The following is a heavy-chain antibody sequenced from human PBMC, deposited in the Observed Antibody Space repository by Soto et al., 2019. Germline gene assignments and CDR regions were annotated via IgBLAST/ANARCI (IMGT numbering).Heavy chain of an antibody. V-gene: IGHV4-59*01. CDR2: IYYSGST. Sequence: SETLSLTCTVSGGSISSYYWSWIRQPPGKGLEWIGYIYYSGSTNYNPSLKSRVTISVDTSKNHFSLKLSSVTAADTAVYYCARVWEAYCGGDCSPDAFDIWGQGTMVTVSS. CDR1: GGSISSYY. D-gene: IGHD2-21*01. J-gene: IGHJ3*02. CDR3: ARVWEAYCGGDCSPDAFDI.